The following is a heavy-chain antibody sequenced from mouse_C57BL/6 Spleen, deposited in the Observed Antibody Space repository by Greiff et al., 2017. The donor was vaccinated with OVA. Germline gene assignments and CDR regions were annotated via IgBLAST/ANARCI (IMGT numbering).Heavy chain of an antibody. Sequence: EVKLQQSGPELVKPGASVKIPCKASGYTFTDYNMDWVKQSHGKSLEWIGDINPNNGGTIYNQKFKGKATLTVDKSSSTAYMELRSLTSEDTAVYYCARRGLRYWYFDVWGTGTTVTVSS. D-gene: IGHD1-1*01. V-gene: IGHV1-18*01. J-gene: IGHJ1*03. CDR3: ARRGLRYWYFDV. CDR1: GYTFTDYN. CDR2: INPNNGGT.